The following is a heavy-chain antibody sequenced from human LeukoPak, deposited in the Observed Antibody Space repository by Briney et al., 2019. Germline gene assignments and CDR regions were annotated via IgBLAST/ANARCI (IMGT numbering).Heavy chain of an antibody. CDR3: ARDVWGNYSSSWYNYYYYYYYMDV. CDR2: ISAYNGNT. D-gene: IGHD6-13*01. Sequence: GESLKISCKASGYTFTSYGISWVRQAPGQGLEWMGWISAYNGNTNYAQKLQGRVTMTTDTSTSTAYMELRSLGSDDTAVYYCARDVWGNYSSSWYNYYYYYYYMDVWGKGTTVTISS. V-gene: IGHV1-18*01. CDR1: GYTFTSYG. J-gene: IGHJ6*03.